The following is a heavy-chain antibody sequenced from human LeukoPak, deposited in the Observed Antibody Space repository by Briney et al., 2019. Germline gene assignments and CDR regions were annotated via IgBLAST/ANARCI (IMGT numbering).Heavy chain of an antibody. V-gene: IGHV4-59*08. Sequence: SETLSLTCTVSGGSISSYYWSWIRQPPGKGLEWIGYIYYGGSTNYNPSLKSRVTISVDTSKNQFSLKLSSVTAADTAVYYCARGTYYYDTAFDYWGQGTLVTVSS. J-gene: IGHJ4*02. CDR1: GGSISSYY. D-gene: IGHD3-22*01. CDR3: ARGTYYYDTAFDY. CDR2: IYYGGST.